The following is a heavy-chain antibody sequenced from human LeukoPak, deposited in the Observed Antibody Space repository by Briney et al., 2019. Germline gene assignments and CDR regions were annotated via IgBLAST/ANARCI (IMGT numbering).Heavy chain of an antibody. V-gene: IGHV3-30*02. D-gene: IGHD6-19*01. CDR1: GFTFSSYG. Sequence: PGGSLRLSCAASGFTFSSYGMHWVRPAPGKGLEWVAFIRDDGSNKCYADSVKGRFTISRENSKNTLYLQMNSLRAEDTAVYYCAKYSQMRTWLVLPTYGMDVWGQGTTVTVSS. CDR2: IRDDGSNK. J-gene: IGHJ6*02. CDR3: AKYSQMRTWLVLPTYGMDV.